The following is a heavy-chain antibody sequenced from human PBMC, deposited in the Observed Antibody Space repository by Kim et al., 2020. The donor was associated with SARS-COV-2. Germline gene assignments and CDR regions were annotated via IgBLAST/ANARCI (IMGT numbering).Heavy chain of an antibody. J-gene: IGHJ4*02. CDR3: ARDMTGYYPPDY. CDR1: GFTFSSYG. CDR2: IWYDGSNK. Sequence: GGSLRLSCAASGFTFSSYGMHWVRQAPGKGLEWVAVIWYDGSNKYYADSVKGRFTISRDNSKNTLYLQMNSLRAEDTAVYYCARDMTGYYPPDYWGQGTLVTVSS. V-gene: IGHV3-33*01. D-gene: IGHD3-9*01.